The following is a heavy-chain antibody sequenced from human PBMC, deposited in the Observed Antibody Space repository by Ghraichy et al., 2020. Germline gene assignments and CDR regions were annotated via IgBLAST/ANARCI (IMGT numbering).Heavy chain of an antibody. J-gene: IGHJ5*02. Sequence: ETLSLTCAASGFTFRDFAMTWVRLAPGKGLEWVSSITDSGYNTYYADSVKGRFAISRDNSRDTLYLQMNSLRAEDTAVYYCAKDMTVLRILEWLSFFDDWGQGTLVTVSS. CDR2: ITDSGYNT. CDR1: GFTFRDFA. D-gene: IGHD3-3*01. CDR3: AKDMTVLRILEWLSFFDD. V-gene: IGHV3-23*01.